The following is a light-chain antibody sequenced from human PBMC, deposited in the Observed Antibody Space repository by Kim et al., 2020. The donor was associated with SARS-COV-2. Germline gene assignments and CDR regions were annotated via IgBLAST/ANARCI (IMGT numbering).Light chain of an antibody. V-gene: IGKV1-8*01. CDR3: QQYYSYPWT. Sequence: ASTGDRVTITCRASQGISSYLAWYQQKPGKAPNLLIYVASTLQSGVPSRFSGSGSGTDFTLTISRLQSEDSATYYCQQYYSYPWTFGQGTKVDIK. CDR2: VAS. CDR1: QGISSY. J-gene: IGKJ1*01.